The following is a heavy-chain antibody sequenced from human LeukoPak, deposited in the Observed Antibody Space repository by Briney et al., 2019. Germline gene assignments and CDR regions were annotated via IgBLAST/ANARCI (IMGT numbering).Heavy chain of an antibody. D-gene: IGHD4-23*01. V-gene: IGHV4-59*01. CDR1: GGSISSYY. CDR2: IYYSGST. CDR3: ARAVGTSRNFFDY. J-gene: IGHJ4*02. Sequence: SETLSLTCTVSGGSISSYYWSWIRQHPGKGLEWIGYIYYSGSTNYNPSLKSRVTISVDTSKNQFSLKLRSVTAADTAVYYCARAVGTSRNFFDYWGQGTLVTVSS.